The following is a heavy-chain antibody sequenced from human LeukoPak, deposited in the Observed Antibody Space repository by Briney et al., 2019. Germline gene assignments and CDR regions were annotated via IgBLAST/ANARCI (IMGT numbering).Heavy chain of an antibody. J-gene: IGHJ4*02. Sequence: PSETLSLTCTVLDGSISIYYWSWIRQPPGKGLEWIGYIYNSGSTNYNPSLKSRVTISADTSKNQFSLKLTSVTAAGTAMYYCVRDRELTYWGQGTLVTASS. V-gene: IGHV4-59*01. D-gene: IGHD5-24*01. CDR2: IYNSGST. CDR1: DGSISIYY. CDR3: VRDRELTY.